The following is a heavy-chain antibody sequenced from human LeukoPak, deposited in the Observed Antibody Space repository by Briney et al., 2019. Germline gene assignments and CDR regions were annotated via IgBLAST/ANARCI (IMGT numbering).Heavy chain of an antibody. V-gene: IGHV1-69*13. Sequence: ASVKVSCKASGGTFSSYAISWVRQAPGQGLEWMGGIIPIFGTANYGQKFQGRVTITADESTSTAYMELSSLRSEDTAVYYCARDGCTNGVCYTVNYYYYGMDVWGQGTTVTVSS. CDR1: GGTFSSYA. J-gene: IGHJ6*02. CDR2: IIPIFGTA. D-gene: IGHD2-8*01. CDR3: ARDGCTNGVCYTVNYYYYGMDV.